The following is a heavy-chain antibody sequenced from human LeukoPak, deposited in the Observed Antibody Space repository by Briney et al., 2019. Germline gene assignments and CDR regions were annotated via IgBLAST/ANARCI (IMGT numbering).Heavy chain of an antibody. Sequence: SETLSLTCTVSGYSISSGYYWGWIRQPPGKGLEWIGSIYHSGSTYYNPSLKSRVTISVDTSKNQFSLKLSSVTAADTAVYYCARDRTYFVYWGQGTLVTVSS. CDR3: ARDRTYFVY. J-gene: IGHJ4*02. CDR2: IYHSGST. V-gene: IGHV4-38-2*02. CDR1: GYSISSGYY.